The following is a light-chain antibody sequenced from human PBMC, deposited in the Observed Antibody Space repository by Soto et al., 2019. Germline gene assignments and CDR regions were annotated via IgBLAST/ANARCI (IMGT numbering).Light chain of an antibody. Sequence: QSVLTQPPSVSGAPGQRLTISCTGSSSNIGAGYDVHWYQQLPGTAPKLLIYDNKNRPSGVPDRFSASKFGTSASLAITGLQAEDEADYYCQSYDSSLSGSLFGGGTKVTVL. CDR2: DNK. CDR3: QSYDSSLSGSL. CDR1: SSNIGAGYD. J-gene: IGLJ3*02. V-gene: IGLV1-40*01.